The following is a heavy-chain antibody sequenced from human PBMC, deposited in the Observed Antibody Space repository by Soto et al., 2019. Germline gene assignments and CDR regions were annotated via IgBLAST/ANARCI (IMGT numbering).Heavy chain of an antibody. CDR3: VRDVAGGYYFDY. J-gene: IGHJ4*02. Sequence: EVQLVESGGGLVQPGGSLRLSCAASGVTVSSNFMSWVRQAPGKGLEWVSVIYSGGNTYHADSVKGRFIISRDNSKNTVYLQMIRLRVEYTAVDYVVRDVAGGYYFDYWGQGTLVTVSS. CDR1: GVTVSSNF. V-gene: IGHV3-66*01. CDR2: IYSGGNT. D-gene: IGHD6-19*01.